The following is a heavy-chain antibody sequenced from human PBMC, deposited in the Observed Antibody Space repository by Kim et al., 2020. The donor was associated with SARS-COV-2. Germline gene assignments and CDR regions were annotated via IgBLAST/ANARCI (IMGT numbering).Heavy chain of an antibody. V-gene: IGHV1-18*04. D-gene: IGHD2-15*01. CDR3: ARAGEVVVVAATYYFDY. CDR1: GYTFTSYG. Sequence: ASVKVSCKASGYTFTSYGISWVRQAPGQGLEWMGWISAYNGNTNYAQKLQGRVTMTTDTSTSTAYMELRSLRSDDTAVYYCARAGEVVVVAATYYFDYWGQGTLVTVSS. J-gene: IGHJ4*02. CDR2: ISAYNGNT.